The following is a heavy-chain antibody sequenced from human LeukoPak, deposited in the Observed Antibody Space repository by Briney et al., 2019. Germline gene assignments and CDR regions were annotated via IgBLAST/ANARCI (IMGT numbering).Heavy chain of an antibody. CDR1: GFTFCSYA. Sequence: PGGSLRLSCAASGFTFCSYAMTWVRQGPGEGGEWVSSISDSSAKYYADSVKGRFAISKDNSTNTVSLEMSNLRAEDTALYYCPKGGGLWLQSWYMDVWGKGTTVTVSS. CDR3: PKGGGLWLQSWYMDV. CDR2: ISDSSAK. J-gene: IGHJ6*03. D-gene: IGHD5-12*01. V-gene: IGHV3-23*01.